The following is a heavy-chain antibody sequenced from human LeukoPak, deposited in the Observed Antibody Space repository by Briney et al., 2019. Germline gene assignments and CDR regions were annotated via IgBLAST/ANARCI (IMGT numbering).Heavy chain of an antibody. CDR2: IYYSGST. Sequence: PSETLSLTCTVSGGSISSSSYYWGWIRQPPGKGLEWIGSIYYSGSTYYNPSLKSRVTISVDTSKNQFSLKLSSVTAAVTAVYYCASPNYYDSSGSYDYWGQGTLVTVSS. CDR1: GGSISSSSYY. CDR3: ASPNYYDSSGSYDY. D-gene: IGHD3-22*01. V-gene: IGHV4-39*01. J-gene: IGHJ4*02.